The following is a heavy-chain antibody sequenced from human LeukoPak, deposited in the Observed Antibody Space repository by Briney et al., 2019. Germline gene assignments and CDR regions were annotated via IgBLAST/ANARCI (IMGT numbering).Heavy chain of an antibody. CDR1: GYTFTGYY. CDR3: ARDGSGWYGGWNWFDP. J-gene: IGHJ5*02. CDR2: INPNSGGT. V-gene: IGHV1-2*02. Sequence: ASVKVSCKASGYTFTGYYMHWVRQAPGQGLEWMGWINPNSGGTNYAQKFQGRVTMTRDTSISTAYMELSRLRSDDTAVYYCARDGSGWYGGWNWFDPWGQGTLVTVSS. D-gene: IGHD6-19*01.